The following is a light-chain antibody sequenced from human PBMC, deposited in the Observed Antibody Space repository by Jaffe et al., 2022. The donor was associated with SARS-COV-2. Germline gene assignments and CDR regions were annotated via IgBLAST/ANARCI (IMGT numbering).Light chain of an antibody. J-gene: IGKJ1*01. V-gene: IGKV6-21*01. CDR1: QSIGNI. CDR2: YAS. CDR3: QQTSGFPWT. Sequence: EIVLTQSPDFQSVTPKEKVTITCRASQSIGNILHWYQLKPGQSPKLLIKYASQSFSGVPSRFSGSGSGTDFTLTINGLEAEDAATYYCQQTSGFPWTFGQGTKVETK.